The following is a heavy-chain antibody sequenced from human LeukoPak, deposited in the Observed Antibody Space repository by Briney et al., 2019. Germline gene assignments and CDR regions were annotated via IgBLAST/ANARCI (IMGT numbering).Heavy chain of an antibody. Sequence: GGSLRLSCAASGFSFRDYWMSWVRQAPGKGLEWVADITPDGSGKTYVDSVKGRFTTSRGNAKQSLYVQMDTPTAEDTAVYYCVTSWIRQQRDSWGQGTLVTVSS. D-gene: IGHD1-1*01. V-gene: IGHV3-7*01. J-gene: IGHJ4*02. CDR2: ITPDGSGK. CDR1: GFSFRDYW. CDR3: VTSWIRQQRDS.